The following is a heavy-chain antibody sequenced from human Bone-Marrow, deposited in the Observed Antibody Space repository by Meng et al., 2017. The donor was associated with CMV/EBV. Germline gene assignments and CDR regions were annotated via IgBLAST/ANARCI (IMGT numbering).Heavy chain of an antibody. CDR2: MNPNSGNT. D-gene: IGHD1-26*01. Sequence: ASVKVSCKASGYTFTSYDINWVRQATGQGLEWMGWMNPNSGNTGYAQKFQGRVTMTTDTSTSTAYMELRSLRSDDTAVYYCARAKWEGATPPTLGYWGQGTLVTVSS. V-gene: IGHV1-8*02. CDR3: ARAKWEGATPPTLGY. CDR1: GYTFTSYD. J-gene: IGHJ4*02.